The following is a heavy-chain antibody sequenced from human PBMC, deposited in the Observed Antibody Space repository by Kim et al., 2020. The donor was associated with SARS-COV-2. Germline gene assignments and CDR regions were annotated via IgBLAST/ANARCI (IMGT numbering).Heavy chain of an antibody. D-gene: IGHD3-9*01. V-gene: IGHV3-48*03. CDR1: GFTFSSFE. CDR2: ISDSGFTM. J-gene: IGHJ6*02. Sequence: GGSLRLSCEASGFTFSSFEMNWVRQAPGKGLQWVAYISDSGFTMYYAESVKGRFTISRHNARNLLYLQMSSLRDEDTALYFCARGGDVLNGYIPPYGLGVWGRGTAVTVPS. CDR3: ARGGDVLNGYIPPYGLGV.